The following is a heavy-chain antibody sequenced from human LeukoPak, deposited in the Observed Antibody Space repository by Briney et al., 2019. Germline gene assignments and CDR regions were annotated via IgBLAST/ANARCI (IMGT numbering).Heavy chain of an antibody. Sequence: GGSLRLSCVASGFTFGKYWMSWVRQAPGKGLEWVANIKLDGSEKNYVDSVRGRFTISRDNTKNSLYLQMSSLRAEDTAVFYCARDQYDTWSRRGNFDSWGQGTLVIVSS. J-gene: IGHJ4*02. CDR1: GFTFGKYW. D-gene: IGHD3-3*01. V-gene: IGHV3-7*03. CDR3: ARDQYDTWSRRGNFDS. CDR2: IKLDGSEK.